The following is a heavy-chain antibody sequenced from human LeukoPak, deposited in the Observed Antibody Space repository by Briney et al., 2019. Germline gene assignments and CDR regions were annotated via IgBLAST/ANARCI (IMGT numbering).Heavy chain of an antibody. CDR3: ASTGHYYGSGSYISDY. Sequence: SETLSLTCTVSGGSISSYYWSWIRQPAGRGLEWIGRIYTSGSTNYNPSLKSRVTMSVDTSKNQFSLKLSSVTAADTAVYYCASTGHYYGSGSYISDYWGQGTLVTVSS. D-gene: IGHD3-10*01. CDR1: GGSISSYY. CDR2: IYTSGST. V-gene: IGHV4-4*07. J-gene: IGHJ4*02.